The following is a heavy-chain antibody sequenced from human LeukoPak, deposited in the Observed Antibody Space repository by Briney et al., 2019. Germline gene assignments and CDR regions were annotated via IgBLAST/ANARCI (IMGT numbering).Heavy chain of an antibody. CDR3: ARGGSGYSDY. J-gene: IGHJ4*02. CDR1: GFTFSRYW. Sequence: GGSLRLSCAASGFTFSRYWMHWVRQAPGKGLVWVSRINSDGTYPSFADSVKGRFTISRDNAKNTLYVQMNSLRAEDTAVYFCARGGSGYSDYWGQGTLVTVSS. D-gene: IGHD3-22*01. V-gene: IGHV3-74*01. CDR2: INSDGTYP.